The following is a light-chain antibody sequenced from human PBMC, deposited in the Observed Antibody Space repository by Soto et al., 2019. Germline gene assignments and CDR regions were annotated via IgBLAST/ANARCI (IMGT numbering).Light chain of an antibody. CDR3: SSYTSSSTGV. Sequence: QSVLTQPASVSGSPGQSIPISCTGTSSDVGGYNYVSWYQQHPGKAPKLMIYEDSNRPSGVSNRFSGSKSGNTASLTISGLQAEDEADYYCSSYTSSSTGVFGGGTKLTVL. CDR1: SSDVGGYNY. J-gene: IGLJ3*02. V-gene: IGLV2-14*01. CDR2: EDS.